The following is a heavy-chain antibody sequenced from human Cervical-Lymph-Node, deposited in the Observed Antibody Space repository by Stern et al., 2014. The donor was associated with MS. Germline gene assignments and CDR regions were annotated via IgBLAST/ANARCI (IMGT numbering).Heavy chain of an antibody. J-gene: IGHJ5*02. CDR1: GGTFSKFP. D-gene: IGHD6-13*01. Sequence: QVQLVESGDGVTTPGASVKVSCKASGGTFSKFPSRWVRPAPGQGLEWMGGIFPVFGTPTYAQEFRGRVTITADVSTSTVYMELSSRRSDDTAVYYCALSSETSDRWYSLGYDLWGQGTLVTVSS. V-gene: IGHV1-69*01. CDR3: ALSSETSDRWYSLGYDL. CDR2: IFPVFGTP.